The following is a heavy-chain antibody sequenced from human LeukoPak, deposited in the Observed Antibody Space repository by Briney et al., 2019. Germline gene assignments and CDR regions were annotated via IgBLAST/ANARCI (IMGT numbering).Heavy chain of an antibody. CDR2: IYYSGST. J-gene: IGHJ6*02. D-gene: IGHD3-10*01. CDR3: ARWVTWGSGSYPPYYYYGMDV. CDR1: GGSISSYY. Sequence: PSETLSLTCTVSGGSISSYYWSWIRQPPGKGLEWIGYIYYSGSTNYNPSLKSRVTISVDTSKNQFSLKLSSVTAADTAVYYCARWVTWGSGSYPPYYYYGMDVWGQGTTVTVSS. V-gene: IGHV4-59*08.